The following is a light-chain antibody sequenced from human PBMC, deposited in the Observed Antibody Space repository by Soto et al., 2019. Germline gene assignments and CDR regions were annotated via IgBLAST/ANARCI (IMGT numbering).Light chain of an antibody. V-gene: IGKV1-39*01. Sequence: DIHMTQSPSSLSASVGDTVTISCRASQNIYMYLNWYQQKPGKAPRVLISGASSRATGIPDRFSGSGSGTDFTLTISRLEPEDFAVYYCQQYGTSPLTFGGGTKVDIK. J-gene: IGKJ4*01. CDR3: QQYGTSPLT. CDR1: QNIYMY. CDR2: GAS.